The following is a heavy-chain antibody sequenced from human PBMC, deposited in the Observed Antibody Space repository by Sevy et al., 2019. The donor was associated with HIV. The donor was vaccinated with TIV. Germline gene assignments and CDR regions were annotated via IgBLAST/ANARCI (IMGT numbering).Heavy chain of an antibody. CDR2: ISGSGGST. V-gene: IGHV3-23*01. Sequence: GESLKISCAASGFTFSSYAMSWVRQAPGKGLEWVSAISGSGGSTYYADSVKGRFTISRDNSKNTLYLQMNSLRAEETAVYYCANPTYYYYDSSGYYPEHLWGRGTLVTVSS. D-gene: IGHD3-22*01. CDR3: ANPTYYYYDSSGYYPEHL. CDR1: GFTFSSYA. J-gene: IGHJ2*01.